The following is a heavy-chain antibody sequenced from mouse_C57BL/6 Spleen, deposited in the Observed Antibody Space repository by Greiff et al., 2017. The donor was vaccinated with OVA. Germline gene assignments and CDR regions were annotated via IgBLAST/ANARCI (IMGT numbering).Heavy chain of an antibody. Sequence: QVQLKQPGAELVRPGSSVKLSCKASGYTFTSYWMDWVKQRPGQGLEWIGNIYPSDSETHYNQKFKDKATLTVDKSSSTAYMQLSSLTSEDSAVYYCARDGYPGYYYAMDYWGQGTSVTVSS. CDR3: ARDGYPGYYYAMDY. CDR2: IYPSDSET. D-gene: IGHD2-3*01. CDR1: GYTFTSYW. J-gene: IGHJ4*01. V-gene: IGHV1-61*01.